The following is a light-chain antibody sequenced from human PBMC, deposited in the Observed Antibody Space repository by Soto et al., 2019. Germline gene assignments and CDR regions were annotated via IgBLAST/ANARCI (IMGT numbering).Light chain of an antibody. V-gene: IGKV3-15*01. J-gene: IGKJ4*01. Sequence: EIVMTQSPVTLSVSPGERATLSCRASQSVSRNLAWYQQKPGQAPRLLNYGAFTRATGVPARFSGSGSGTEFTLTISSLQSEDSAVYYCQQYNDWPSLTFGGGTKVETK. CDR3: QQYNDWPSLT. CDR1: QSVSRN. CDR2: GAF.